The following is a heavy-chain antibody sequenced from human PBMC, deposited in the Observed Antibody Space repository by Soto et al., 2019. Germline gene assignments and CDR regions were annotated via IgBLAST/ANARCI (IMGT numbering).Heavy chain of an antibody. CDR2: IIPIFGTA. Sequence: QVQLVQSGAEVKKPGSSVKVSCKASGGTFSSYAISWVRQAPGQGLEWMGGIIPIFGTANYAQKFQGRVTITADESTSTAYMELSSLRSEDTAVYYCARVGGSYFSGGGPGVDYWGQGTLVTVSS. J-gene: IGHJ4*02. CDR3: ARVGGSYFSGGGPGVDY. CDR1: GGTFSSYA. V-gene: IGHV1-69*01. D-gene: IGHD1-26*01.